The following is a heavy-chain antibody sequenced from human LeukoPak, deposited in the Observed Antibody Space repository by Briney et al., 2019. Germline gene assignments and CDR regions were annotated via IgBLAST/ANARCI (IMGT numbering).Heavy chain of an antibody. CDR2: INHSGST. D-gene: IGHD3-3*01. CDR1: GGSFSGYY. CDR3: ARFTREYYDFWSGYWNDYFDY. Sequence: SKTLSLTCAVYGGSFSGYYWSWIRQALGKGLEWIGEINHSGSTNYNPSLKSRVTISVDTSKNQFSLKLSSVTAADTAVYYCARFTREYYDFWSGYWNDYFDYWGQGTLVTVSS. V-gene: IGHV4-34*01. J-gene: IGHJ4*02.